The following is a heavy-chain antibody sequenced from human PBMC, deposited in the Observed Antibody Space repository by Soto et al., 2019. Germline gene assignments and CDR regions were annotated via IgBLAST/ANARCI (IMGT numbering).Heavy chain of an antibody. CDR1: GYTFTSYG. Sequence: ASVKVSCKASGYTFTSYGISWVRQAPGQGLEWIGWISAYNGNTNYAQKLQGRVTMTTDTSTSTAYMELRSLRSDDTAVYYCARDHRVADILIPPRPCDYRGQGCLV. V-gene: IGHV1-18*04. D-gene: IGHD3-9*01. J-gene: IGHJ4*02. CDR3: ARDHRVADILIPPRPCDY. CDR2: ISAYNGNT.